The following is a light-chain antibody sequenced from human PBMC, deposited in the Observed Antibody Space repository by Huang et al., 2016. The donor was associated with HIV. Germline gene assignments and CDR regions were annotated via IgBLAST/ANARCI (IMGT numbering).Light chain of an antibody. J-gene: IGKJ4*01. Sequence: IVLTQSPPTLSIYPGERVTLSCRASQSVGDYVAWYQQKPGQAPILLIYDASQRASGVSARFSGSGSGTEFILTISSLEPEDYAVYYCQQRSKWLSFGGGTKVEIK. CDR1: QSVGDY. V-gene: IGKV3-11*01. CDR3: QQRSKWLS. CDR2: DAS.